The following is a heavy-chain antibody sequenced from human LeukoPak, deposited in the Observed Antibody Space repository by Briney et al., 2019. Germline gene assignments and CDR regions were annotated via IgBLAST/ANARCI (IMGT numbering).Heavy chain of an antibody. J-gene: IGHJ4*02. CDR1: GFTFSNYA. CDR2: ISGSGGSI. Sequence: PGGSLRLSCAAFGFTFSNYAMSWVRQAPGKGLEWVSAISGSGGSIYYADSVKGRFTISRDNSKNTLYLQMNSLRAEDTAVYYCAKEERMATSCYWGQGTLVTVSS. V-gene: IGHV3-23*01. CDR3: AKEERMATSCY. D-gene: IGHD5-24*01.